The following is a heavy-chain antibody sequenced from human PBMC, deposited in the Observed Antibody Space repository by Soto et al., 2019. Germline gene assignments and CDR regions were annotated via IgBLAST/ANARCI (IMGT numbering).Heavy chain of an antibody. V-gene: IGHV2-5*02. D-gene: IGHD3-3*01. J-gene: IGHJ4*02. CDR3: AHSYGITIFGVVDFDY. CDR2: IYWDDDK. Sequence: SGPTLVNPTQTLTLTCTFSGFSLSTSGVGVGWIRQPPGKALEWLALIYWDDDKRYSPSLKSRLTITKDTSKNQVVLTMTNMDPVDTATYYCAHSYGITIFGVVDFDYWGQGTLVTVSS. CDR1: GFSLSTSGVG.